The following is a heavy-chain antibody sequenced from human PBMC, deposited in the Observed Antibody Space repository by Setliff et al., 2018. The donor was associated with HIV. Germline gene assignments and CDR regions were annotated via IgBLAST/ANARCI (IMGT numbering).Heavy chain of an antibody. CDR1: GGPISSHY. J-gene: IGHJ4*02. CDR2: IYYSGST. CDR3: AREDGMGGYFDY. D-gene: IGHD3-16*01. Sequence: SETLSLTCTVSGGPISSHYWSWIRQPPGKGLEWIGYIYYSGSTNYNPSLKSRVTISVDPSRNQFSLELNSVTAADTAVYYCAREDGMGGYFDYWGQGTLVTVSS. V-gene: IGHV4-59*11.